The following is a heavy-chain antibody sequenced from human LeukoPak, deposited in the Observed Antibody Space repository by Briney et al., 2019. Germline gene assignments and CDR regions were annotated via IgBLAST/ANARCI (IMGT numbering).Heavy chain of an antibody. CDR2: ISSSSSYI. D-gene: IGHD2-2*01. Sequence: GGSLRLSCAASGFTFSSYSMNWVRQAPGKGLEWVSSISSSSSYIYYADSVKGRFTISRDNAKNTLYLQMNSLRAEDTAVYYCARDGMYCSSTSWYWGDKYYYYGMDVWGKGTTVTVSS. J-gene: IGHJ6*04. CDR3: ARDGMYCSSTSWYWGDKYYYYGMDV. CDR1: GFTFSSYS. V-gene: IGHV3-21*01.